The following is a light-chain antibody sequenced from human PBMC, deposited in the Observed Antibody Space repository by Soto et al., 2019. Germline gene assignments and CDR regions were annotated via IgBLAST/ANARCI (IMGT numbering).Light chain of an antibody. V-gene: IGKV1-39*01. CDR3: QQSDSTPYT. CDR1: QSIRNY. CDR2: DAS. Sequence: DIQMTQSPSSLSASVGDRVTITCRASQSIRNYLNWYQQKPGKAPNLLIYDASSLLSGVPSRFSGSGSGTDFALTISSLQPEDFSIYYCQQSDSTPYTFGQGTKLEIK. J-gene: IGKJ2*01.